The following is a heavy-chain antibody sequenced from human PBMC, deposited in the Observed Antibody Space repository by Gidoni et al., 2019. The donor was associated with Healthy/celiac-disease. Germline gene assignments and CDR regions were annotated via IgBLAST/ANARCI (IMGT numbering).Heavy chain of an antibody. CDR3: ARGRNPLIQLWFDVQAPSDGSVEFDY. J-gene: IGHJ4*02. CDR2: ISSSGSTI. Sequence: QVQLVESGGGLVKPGGSLRLSCAASGFTFSDYYIRWIRQAPGKGLEWVSYISSSGSTIYYADSVKGRFTIARDNAKNSLYLQMNSLRAEDTAVYYCARGRNPLIQLWFDVQAPSDGSVEFDYWGQGTLVTVSS. CDR1: GFTFSDYY. D-gene: IGHD5-18*01. V-gene: IGHV3-11*01.